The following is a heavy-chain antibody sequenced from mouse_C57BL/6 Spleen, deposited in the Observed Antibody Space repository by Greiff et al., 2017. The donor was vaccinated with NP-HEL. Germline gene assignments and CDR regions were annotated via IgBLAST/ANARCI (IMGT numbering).Heavy chain of an antibody. J-gene: IGHJ2*01. CDR1: GYAFSSSW. V-gene: IGHV1-82*01. D-gene: IGHD1-1*01. Sequence: VQLQESGPELVKPGASVKISCKASGYAFSSSWMNWVKQRPGKGLEWIGRIYPGDGDTNYNGKFKGKATLTADKSSSTAYMQLSSLTSEDSAVYFCARYGPYYFDYWGQGTTLTVSS. CDR2: IYPGDGDT. CDR3: ARYGPYYFDY.